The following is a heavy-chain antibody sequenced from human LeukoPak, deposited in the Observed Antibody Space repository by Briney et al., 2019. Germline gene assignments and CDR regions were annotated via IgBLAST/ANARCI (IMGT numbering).Heavy chain of an antibody. CDR3: ARVQLPYCSSTSCHDY. J-gene: IGHJ4*02. Sequence: SETLSLTCTVSGGSISSSSYYWGWIRQPPGKGLEWIGSIYYSGSTYYNPSLKSRVTISVDTSKNQFSLKLSSVTAADTAVYYCARVQLPYCSSTSCHDYWGQGTLVTVSS. V-gene: IGHV4-39*07. D-gene: IGHD2-2*01. CDR1: GGSISSSSYY. CDR2: IYYSGST.